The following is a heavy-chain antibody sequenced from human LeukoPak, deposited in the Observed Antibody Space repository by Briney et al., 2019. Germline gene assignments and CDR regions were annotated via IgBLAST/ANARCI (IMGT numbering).Heavy chain of an antibody. Sequence: SVKVSCKASGGTFSSYAISWERQAPGQGLEWMGRIIPILGIANYAQKFQGRVTMTTDTSTSTAYMELRSLRSDDTAVYYCARDWAAAAPFDYWGQGTLVTVSS. CDR1: GGTFSSYA. V-gene: IGHV1-69*04. CDR2: IIPILGIA. D-gene: IGHD6-13*01. J-gene: IGHJ4*02. CDR3: ARDWAAAAPFDY.